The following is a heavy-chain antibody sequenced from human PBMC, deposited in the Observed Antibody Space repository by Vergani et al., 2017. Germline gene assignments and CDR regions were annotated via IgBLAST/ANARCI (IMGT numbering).Heavy chain of an antibody. CDR3: ARGVWGSGWYFDL. V-gene: IGHV4-34*01. Sequence: QVQLQQWGAGLLKPSETLSLICAVYGGSFSGYYWSWIRQPPGKGLEWFGEINHSGSTNYNPSLRSRVTLSVDTSKNQFSLKLSSVTAADTAVYYCARGVWGSGWYFDLWGRGTLVTVSS. D-gene: IGHD6-19*01. J-gene: IGHJ2*01. CDR1: GGSFSGYY. CDR2: INHSGST.